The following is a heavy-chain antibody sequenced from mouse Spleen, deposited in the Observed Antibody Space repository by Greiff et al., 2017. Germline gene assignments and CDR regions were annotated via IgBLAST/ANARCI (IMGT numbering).Heavy chain of an antibody. CDR2: IRNKANGYTT. Sequence: EVQRVESGGGLVQPGGSLRLSCATSGFTFTDYYMSWVRQPPGKALEWLGFIRNKANGYTTEYSASVKGRFTISRDNSQSILYLQMNTLRAEDSATFYCARRPLSAPYYYAMDYWGQGTSVTVSS. D-gene: IGHD1-2*01. CDR3: ARRPLSAPYYYAMDY. J-gene: IGHJ4*01. CDR1: GFTFTDYY. V-gene: IGHV7-3*02.